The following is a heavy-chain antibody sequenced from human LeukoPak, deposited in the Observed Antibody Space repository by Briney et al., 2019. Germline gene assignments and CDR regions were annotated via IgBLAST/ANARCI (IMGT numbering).Heavy chain of an antibody. CDR1: GFTFSSYA. CDR2: INSSGGST. Sequence: GGSLRLSCAASGFTFSSYAMSWVRQAPGKGLEWVSGINSSGGSTYYADSVKGRFTISRDNSKNTLYLQMNSLRAEDTAVYYCAAWYREVYYYYGMDVWGQGIMVTVSS. D-gene: IGHD2-15*01. CDR3: AAWYREVYYYYGMDV. V-gene: IGHV3-23*01. J-gene: IGHJ6*02.